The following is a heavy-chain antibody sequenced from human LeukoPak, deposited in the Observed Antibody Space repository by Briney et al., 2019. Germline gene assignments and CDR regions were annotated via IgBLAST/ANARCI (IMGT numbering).Heavy chain of an antibody. V-gene: IGHV3-74*01. CDR2: INSDGSST. CDR3: AKPEHDYSNYGGYYFDY. D-gene: IGHD4-11*01. Sequence: GGSLRLSCAASGFTFSSYWMHWVRQAPGKGLVWVSRINSDGSSTSYADSVKGRFTISRDNSKNTLYLQMNSLRAEDTAVYYCAKPEHDYSNYGGYYFDYWGQGTLVTVSS. CDR1: GFTFSSYW. J-gene: IGHJ4*02.